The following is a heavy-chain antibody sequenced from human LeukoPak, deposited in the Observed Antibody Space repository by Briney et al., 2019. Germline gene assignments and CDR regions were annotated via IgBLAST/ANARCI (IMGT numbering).Heavy chain of an antibody. V-gene: IGHV3-23*01. CDR3: AKTRPLDSSSWSHGDY. J-gene: IGHJ4*02. CDR1: GFTFSSSA. Sequence: PGGSLRLSCAASGFTFSSSAMSWVRQAPGKGLEWVSAISNNGGYTYYADSVKGRFTISRDNSKNTPYLQMNSLRAEDTAVYYCAKTRPLDSSSWSHGDYWGQGTLVTVSS. CDR2: ISNNGGYT. D-gene: IGHD6-13*01.